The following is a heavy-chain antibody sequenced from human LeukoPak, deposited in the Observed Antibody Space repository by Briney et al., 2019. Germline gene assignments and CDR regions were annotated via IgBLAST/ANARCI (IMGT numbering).Heavy chain of an antibody. Sequence: SETLSLTCAVYGGSFSGYYWSWIRQPPGKGLEWIGEINHSGSTNYNPSLKSRVTISVDTSKNQFSLKLSSVTAADTAVYYCARDGTMDGDYWGQGTLVTVSS. CDR1: GGSFSGYY. CDR3: ARDGTMDGDY. J-gene: IGHJ4*02. CDR2: INHSGST. D-gene: IGHD4/OR15-4a*01. V-gene: IGHV4-34*01.